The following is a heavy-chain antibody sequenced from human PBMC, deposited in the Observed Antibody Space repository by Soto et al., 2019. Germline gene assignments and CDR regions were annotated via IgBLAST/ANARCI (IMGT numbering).Heavy chain of an antibody. CDR1: GFTLSSYA. D-gene: IGHD2-15*01. V-gene: IGHV3-23*01. CDR2: ISGSGGST. J-gene: IGHJ4*02. Sequence: GGSLRLSCAASGFTLSSYALSWVRQAPGKGLEWVSAISGSGGSTYYADSVKGRFTISRDNSKNTLYLQMDSLRAEDTAVYYCAKDEAATEPEWGQGTLVTVSS. CDR3: AKDEAATEPE.